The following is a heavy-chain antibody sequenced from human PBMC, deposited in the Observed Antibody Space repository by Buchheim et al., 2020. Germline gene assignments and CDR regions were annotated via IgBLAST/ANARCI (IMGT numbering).Heavy chain of an antibody. V-gene: IGHV3-23*01. Sequence: EVQLLVSGGGLVQPGGSLRLSCAASGFTFSSYGMSWFRQAPGKGLEWVSSITGSGDRTFYADSVKGRFTISRDISKSRLFLQMISLRAEDTAIYYCSKDRSYGPGSYWGQGTL. CDR2: ITGSGDRT. CDR3: SKDRSYGPGSY. CDR1: GFTFSSYG. D-gene: IGHD3-10*01. J-gene: IGHJ4*02.